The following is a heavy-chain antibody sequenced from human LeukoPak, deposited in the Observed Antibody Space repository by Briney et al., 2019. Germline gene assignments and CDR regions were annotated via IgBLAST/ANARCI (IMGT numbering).Heavy chain of an antibody. Sequence: PSETLSLTCTVSGGSISSYYWSWIRQPPGKGLEWIGYIYYSGSTNYNPSLKSRVTISVDTSKNQFSLKLSSVTAADTAVYYCARDQLLGHWFDPWGQGTLVTVSS. J-gene: IGHJ5*02. CDR1: GGSISSYY. V-gene: IGHV4-59*01. CDR3: ARDQLLGHWFDP. CDR2: IYYSGST. D-gene: IGHD2-2*01.